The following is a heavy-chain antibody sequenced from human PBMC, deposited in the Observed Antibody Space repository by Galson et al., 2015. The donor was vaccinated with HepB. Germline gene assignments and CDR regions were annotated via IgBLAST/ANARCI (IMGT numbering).Heavy chain of an antibody. CDR1: GGTFSTRT. V-gene: IGHV1-69*06. CDR3: ASGYGSGGDLYGMDV. CDR2: IIPIFGTA. D-gene: IGHD3-10*01. Sequence: SVKVSCKASGGTFSTRTISWVRQAPGQGLEWMGGIIPIFGTAKYAQNFQGRVTITADKSTSTGYMELSSLRSEDTAVYFCASGYGSGGDLYGMDVWGQGTTATVCS. J-gene: IGHJ6*02.